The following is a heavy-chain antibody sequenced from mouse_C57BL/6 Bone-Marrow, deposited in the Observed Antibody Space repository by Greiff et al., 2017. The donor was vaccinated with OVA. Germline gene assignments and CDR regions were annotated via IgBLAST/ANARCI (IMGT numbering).Heavy chain of an antibody. Sequence: EVMLVESGGGLVKPGGSLKLSCAASGFTFSDYGMHWVRQAPEKGLEWVAYISSGSSTIYYADTVKGRFTISRDNAKNTLFLQMTSLRSEDTATYYCARLTTVVVTDYAMDYWGQGTSVTVSS. CDR1: GFTFSDYG. CDR2: ISSGSSTI. CDR3: ARLTTVVVTDYAMDY. D-gene: IGHD1-1*01. V-gene: IGHV5-17*01. J-gene: IGHJ4*01.